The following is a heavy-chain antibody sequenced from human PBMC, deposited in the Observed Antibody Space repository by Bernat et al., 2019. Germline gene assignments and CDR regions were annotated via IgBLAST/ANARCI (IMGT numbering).Heavy chain of an antibody. V-gene: IGHV4-59*01. J-gene: IGHJ2*01. Sequence: QVQLQESGPGLVKPSETLSLTCTVSGGSISSYYWSWIRQPPGKGLEWIGYIYYSGSTNYNPSLKSRVTISVDTSKNQFSLKLSSVTAADTAVYYCARRPLHRSYWYLDLWGRGTLVTVSS. D-gene: IGHD3-16*02. CDR2: IYYSGST. CDR1: GGSISSYY. CDR3: ARRPLHRSYWYLDL.